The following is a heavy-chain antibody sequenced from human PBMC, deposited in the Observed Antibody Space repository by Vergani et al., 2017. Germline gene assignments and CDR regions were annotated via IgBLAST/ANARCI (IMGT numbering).Heavy chain of an antibody. D-gene: IGHD6-19*01. J-gene: IGHJ6*03. CDR1: GGSISSYY. CDR2: IYTSGST. Sequence: QVQLQESGPGLVKPSETLSLTCTVSGGSISSYYWSWIRQPAGKGLEWIGRIYTSGSTNYNPSLKSRVTMSVDTSKNQFSLKLSSVTAADTAVYYCARVKRPGIXVAGTSYYYYCMDVWGKGTTVTVSS. CDR3: ARVKRPGIXVAGTSYYYYCMDV. V-gene: IGHV4-4*07.